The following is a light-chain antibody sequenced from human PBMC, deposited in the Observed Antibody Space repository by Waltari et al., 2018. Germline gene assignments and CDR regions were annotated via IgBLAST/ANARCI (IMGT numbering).Light chain of an antibody. CDR2: EVT. Sequence: QSALTQPASVSGSPGQSITISCTGTSSDVGKYNLVSWYQQHPGEVPKLMIYEVTKRRSVVSAGLSGSKLGNTASLTISGRQAEDEADYFCCSFAGRGFSVIFGGGTKLTVL. CDR1: SSDVGKYNL. J-gene: IGLJ2*01. CDR3: CSFAGRGFSVI. V-gene: IGLV2-23*02.